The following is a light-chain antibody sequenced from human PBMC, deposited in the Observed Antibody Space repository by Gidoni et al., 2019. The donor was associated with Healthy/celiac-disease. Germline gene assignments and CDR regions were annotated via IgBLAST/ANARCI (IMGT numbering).Light chain of an antibody. CDR3: QQYNSYPGT. CDR2: KAS. V-gene: IGKV1-5*03. CDR1: QSISSW. J-gene: IGKJ1*01. Sequence: DIQMTQSPSTLSASVGARVTITCRASQSISSWLAWYQQKPGKAPKLLIYKASSLESGVPSSSSGSGSGKEFPLTISSLQPDDFATYYCQQYNSYPGTFGQGTKVEIK.